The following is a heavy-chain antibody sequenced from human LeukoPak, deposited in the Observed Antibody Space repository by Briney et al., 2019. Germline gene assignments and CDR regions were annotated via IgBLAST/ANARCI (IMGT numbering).Heavy chain of an antibody. D-gene: IGHD3-16*01. CDR3: ARSSRVPYDPTDSDSWFDY. J-gene: IGHJ4*02. V-gene: IGHV1-2*02. Sequence: GASVKVSCKASGYTFTGYYMHWVRQAPGQGLEWMGWINPNSGGTNYAQKFQGRVTMTRDTSISTAYMELSRLRSDDTAVYYCARSSRVPYDPTDSDSWFDYWGQGTPVTVSS. CDR1: GYTFTGYY. CDR2: INPNSGGT.